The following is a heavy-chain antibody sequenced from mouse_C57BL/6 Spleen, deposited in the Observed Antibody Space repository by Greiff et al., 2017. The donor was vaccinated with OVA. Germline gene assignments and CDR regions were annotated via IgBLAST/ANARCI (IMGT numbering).Heavy chain of an antibody. CDR3: ARPVTTVVATNWYFDV. J-gene: IGHJ1*03. CDR2: IDPSDSYT. Sequence: QVQLQQPGAELVMPGASVKLSCKASGYTFTRYWLHWVTQRPGQCLEWIGEIDPSDSYTNYNQKFKGKSTLTVDNSSSTAYMPLSSLTSEDSAVYDCARPVTTVVATNWYFDVWGTGTTVTVSS. CDR1: GYTFTRYW. V-gene: IGHV1-69*01. D-gene: IGHD1-1*01.